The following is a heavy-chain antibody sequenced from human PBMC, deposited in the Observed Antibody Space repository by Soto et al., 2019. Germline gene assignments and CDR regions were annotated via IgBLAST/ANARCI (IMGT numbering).Heavy chain of an antibody. CDR3: ASSNIAAAGFYYYDMDV. D-gene: IGHD6-13*01. V-gene: IGHV4-59*01. CDR1: GGSISSYY. CDR2: IYYSGST. J-gene: IGHJ6*02. Sequence: QAQLQESGPGLVKPSETLSLTCTVSGGSISSYYWSWIRQPPGKGLEWIGYIYYSGSTNYNPSLKSRVTISVDTSKNQFSLKLSSVTAADTAVYYCASSNIAAAGFYYYDMDVWGRGTTVTVSS.